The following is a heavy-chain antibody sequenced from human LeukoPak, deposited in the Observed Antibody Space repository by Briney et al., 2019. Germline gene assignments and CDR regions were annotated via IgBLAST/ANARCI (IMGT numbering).Heavy chain of an antibody. Sequence: ASVKVSCKASGGTFSSYAINWVRQAPGQGLEWMGGIIPIFGTANYAQKFQGRVTITTDESTSTAYMELSSLRSEDTAVYYCALGAAAGTRQWRKGRYWFDPWGQGTLVTVSS. CDR3: ALGAAAGTRQWRKGRYWFDP. CDR1: GGTFSSYA. CDR2: IIPIFGTA. D-gene: IGHD6-13*01. V-gene: IGHV1-69*05. J-gene: IGHJ5*02.